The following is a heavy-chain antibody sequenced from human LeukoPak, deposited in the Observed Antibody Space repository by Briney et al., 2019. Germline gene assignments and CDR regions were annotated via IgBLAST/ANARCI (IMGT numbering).Heavy chain of an antibody. D-gene: IGHD6-13*01. CDR3: AREIAAAALGGVFVYYYMDV. V-gene: IGHV1-18*01. CDR2: ISAYNGNT. J-gene: IGHJ6*03. CDR1: GYTFTSYG. Sequence: ASVKVSCKASGYTFTSYGISWVRQAPGQGLEWMGWISAYNGNTNYAQKFQGRVTITTDESTSTAYMELSSLRSEDTAVYYCAREIAAAALGGVFVYYYMDVWGKGTTVTVSS.